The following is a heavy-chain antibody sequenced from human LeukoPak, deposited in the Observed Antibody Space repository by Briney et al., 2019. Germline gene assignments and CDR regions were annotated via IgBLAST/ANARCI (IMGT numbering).Heavy chain of an antibody. D-gene: IGHD3-10*01. J-gene: IGHJ4*02. Sequence: PSETLSLTCAVYGGSFSGYYWNWIRQPPGKGLEWIGEINHAGSTNYNPSLRSRVIISIDTSKNQFSLRLSSVTAADTAVYFCARAGTGDRSAVFDSWGQGALVTVSS. CDR1: GGSFSGYY. CDR2: INHAGST. CDR3: ARAGTGDRSAVFDS. V-gene: IGHV4-34*01.